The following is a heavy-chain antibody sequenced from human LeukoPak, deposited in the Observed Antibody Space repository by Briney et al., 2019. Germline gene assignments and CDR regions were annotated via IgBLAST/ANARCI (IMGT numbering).Heavy chain of an antibody. CDR3: ATRRVITIFGVVINVGIFDY. V-gene: IGHV3-7*01. J-gene: IGHJ4*02. CDR2: IKQDGSEK. D-gene: IGHD3-3*01. Sequence: GGSLRLSFAASGFTFSGYWMSWVRQAPGKGLEWVANIKQDGSEKYYVDSVKGRFTISRDNAKNSLYLQMNSLRAEDTAVYYCATRRVITIFGVVINVGIFDYWGQGTLVTVSS. CDR1: GFTFSGYW.